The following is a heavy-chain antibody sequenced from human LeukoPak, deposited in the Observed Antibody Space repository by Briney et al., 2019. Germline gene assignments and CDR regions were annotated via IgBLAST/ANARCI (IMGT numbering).Heavy chain of an antibody. Sequence: SETLSLTCTVSGASIRNSDYYWGWIRQPPGKGLEWIGSVDYSGGTYYNPSLKGRVTIAVDTSQKQVSPKVDSVTAADTAVYYCARRSNKGPYSYITNDYWGQGTLVTVSS. D-gene: IGHD5-18*01. J-gene: IGHJ4*02. CDR3: ARRSNKGPYSYITNDY. CDR2: VDYSGGT. CDR1: GASIRNSDYY. V-gene: IGHV4-39*01.